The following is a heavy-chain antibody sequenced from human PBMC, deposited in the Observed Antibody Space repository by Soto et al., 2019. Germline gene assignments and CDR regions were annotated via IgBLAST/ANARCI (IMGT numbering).Heavy chain of an antibody. V-gene: IGHV1-69*08. CDR1: GGTFSSHT. CDR2: IIPILGIA. Sequence: QVQLVQSGAEVKKPGSSVKVSCKASGGTFSSHTISWVRQAPGQGLEWMGRIIPILGIANYAQKFQGRVTITADKSTITAYMELSSLRSEDTAVYYCARDAGSYYGSGSYYGWGQGTLVTVSS. J-gene: IGHJ4*02. D-gene: IGHD3-10*01. CDR3: ARDAGSYYGSGSYYG.